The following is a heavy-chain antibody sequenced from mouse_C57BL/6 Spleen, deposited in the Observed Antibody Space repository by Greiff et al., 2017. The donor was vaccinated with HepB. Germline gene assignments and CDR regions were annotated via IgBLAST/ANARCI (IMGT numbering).Heavy chain of an antibody. CDR3: ARGGTAQATSYFDY. V-gene: IGHV1-82*01. D-gene: IGHD3-2*02. J-gene: IGHJ2*02. CDR2: IYPGDGDT. Sequence: VQGVESGPELVKPGASVKISCKASGYAFSSSWMNWVKPRPGKGLEWIGRIYPGDGDTNYNGKFKGKATLTADKSSSTTYMQLSSLTSEDSAVYFCARGGTAQATSYFDYWGQGTSLTVSS. CDR1: GYAFSSSW.